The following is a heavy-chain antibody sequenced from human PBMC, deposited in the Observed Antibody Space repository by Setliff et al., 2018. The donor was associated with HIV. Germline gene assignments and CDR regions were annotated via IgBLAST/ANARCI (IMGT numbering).Heavy chain of an antibody. CDR1: GDSFRAHY. J-gene: IGHJ4*02. V-gene: IGHV4-34*01. D-gene: IGHD3-9*01. CDR2: INHSGTT. Sequence: PSETLSLTCAVFGDSFRAHYWSWIRQAPGKGLEWIGEINHSGTTNYKPSLQRRVTISVDTSTKQISLKMSSVTAADTAVYFCARRARFCISATCYRYFDYWGRGTLVTVSS. CDR3: ARRARFCISATCYRYFDY.